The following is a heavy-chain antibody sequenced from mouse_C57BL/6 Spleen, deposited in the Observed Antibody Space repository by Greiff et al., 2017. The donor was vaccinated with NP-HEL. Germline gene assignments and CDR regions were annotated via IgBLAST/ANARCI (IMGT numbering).Heavy chain of an antibody. CDR1: GYTFTSYW. Sequence: QVQLQQPGAELVKPGASVKMSCKASGYTFTSYWITWVKPRPGQGLEWIGDIYPGSGSTNYNEKFKSKATRTVDTSSSTAYMQLSSLTSEDSAVYYCARGVYYFDYWGQGTTLTVSS. CDR3: ARGVYYFDY. V-gene: IGHV1-55*01. J-gene: IGHJ2*01. CDR2: IYPGSGST.